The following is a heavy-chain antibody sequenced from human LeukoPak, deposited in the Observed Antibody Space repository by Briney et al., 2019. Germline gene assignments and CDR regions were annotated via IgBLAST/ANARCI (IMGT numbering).Heavy chain of an antibody. CDR1: GYTFTGYY. CDR2: INPSGGST. J-gene: IGHJ4*02. D-gene: IGHD5-18*01. Sequence: ASVKVSCKASGYTFTGYYMHWVRQAPGQGLEWMGIINPSGGSTSYAQKFQGRVTMTRDTSTSTVYMELSSLRSEDTAVYYCARGVDLVMVTPYYFDYWGQGTLVTVSS. CDR3: ARGVDLVMVTPYYFDY. V-gene: IGHV1-46*01.